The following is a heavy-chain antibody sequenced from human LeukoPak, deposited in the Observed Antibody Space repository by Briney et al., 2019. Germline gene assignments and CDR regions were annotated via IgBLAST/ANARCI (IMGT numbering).Heavy chain of an antibody. J-gene: IGHJ6*03. CDR3: ARVPARALRDYYYYMDV. V-gene: IGHV4-61*02. Sequence: SETLSLTCTVSGGSISSGSYYWSWIRQPAGKGLEWIGRIYTSGSTSYNPSLKSRVTISVDTSKNQFSLKLSSVTAADTAVYYCARVPARALRDYYYYMDVWGKGTTVTVSS. CDR1: GGSISSGSYY. CDR2: IYTSGST. D-gene: IGHD6-6*01.